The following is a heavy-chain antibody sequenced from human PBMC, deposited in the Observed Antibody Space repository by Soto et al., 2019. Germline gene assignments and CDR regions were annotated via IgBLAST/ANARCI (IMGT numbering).Heavy chain of an antibody. CDR3: ARAKDIATRLDY. D-gene: IGHD6-6*01. CDR1: GDSVSSSNW. Sequence: SETLSLTCAVSGDSVSSSNWWTWVRQPPGKGLDWIGEIYHGGATNYNPSLKSRVLISVDKSKNQISLKLNSVTAADTAVYYCARAKDIATRLDYWGQGTLVTVS. J-gene: IGHJ4*02. CDR2: IYHGGAT. V-gene: IGHV4-4*02.